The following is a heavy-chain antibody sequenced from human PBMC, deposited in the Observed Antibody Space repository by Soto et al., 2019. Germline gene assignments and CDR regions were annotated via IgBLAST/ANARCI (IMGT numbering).Heavy chain of an antibody. CDR1: GFTFSSYG. Sequence: PGGSLRLSCAASGFTFSSYGMHWVRQAPGKGLEWVAVIWYDGSNKYYADSVKGRFTISRDNSKNTLYLQMNSLRAEDTAVYYCAKRLAYWDDAFDIWGQGTMVTVSS. J-gene: IGHJ3*02. V-gene: IGHV3-33*06. CDR3: AKRLAYWDDAFDI. D-gene: IGHD2-8*02. CDR2: IWYDGSNK.